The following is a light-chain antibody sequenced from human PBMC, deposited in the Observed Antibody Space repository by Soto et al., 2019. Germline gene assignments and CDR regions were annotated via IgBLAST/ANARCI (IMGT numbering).Light chain of an antibody. J-gene: IGKJ1*01. CDR1: QGISSW. CDR2: DAS. CDR3: QQYSSHWT. V-gene: IGKV1-5*01. Sequence: DIQMTQSPSSVSASVGDRVTITCRASQGISSWLAWYQQKPGKAPKFLIYDASNLESGVPSRFSGSGSGTEFTLTISSLKPDDFATYYCQQYSSHWTFGQGTKVDIK.